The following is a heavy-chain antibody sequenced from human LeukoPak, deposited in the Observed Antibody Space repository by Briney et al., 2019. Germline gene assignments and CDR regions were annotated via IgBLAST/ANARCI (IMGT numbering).Heavy chain of an antibody. CDR2: IWYDGSNK. J-gene: IGHJ4*02. CDR3: AKEYSNYSPFDY. Sequence: GRSLRLSCAASGFTFSSYGMHWVRQAPGKGLEWVAVIWYDGSNKYYADSVKGRFTISRDNSKNTLYLQMNSLRAEDTAVYYRAKEYSNYSPFDYWGQGTLVTVSS. V-gene: IGHV3-33*06. CDR1: GFTFSSYG. D-gene: IGHD4-11*01.